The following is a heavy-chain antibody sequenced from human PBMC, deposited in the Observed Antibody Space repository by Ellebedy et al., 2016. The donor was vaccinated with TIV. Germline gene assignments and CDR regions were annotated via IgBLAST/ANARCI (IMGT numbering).Heavy chain of an antibody. Sequence: GGSLRLSCAASGFTFSSYAMSWVRQAPGKGLEWVSAISGSGGSTYYADSVKGRFTISRDNSKNTLYLQMNSLRAEDTAVYYCARAGQWLVSLFDYWGQGTLVTVSS. CDR3: ARAGQWLVSLFDY. D-gene: IGHD6-19*01. CDR1: GFTFSSYA. V-gene: IGHV3-23*01. CDR2: ISGSGGST. J-gene: IGHJ4*02.